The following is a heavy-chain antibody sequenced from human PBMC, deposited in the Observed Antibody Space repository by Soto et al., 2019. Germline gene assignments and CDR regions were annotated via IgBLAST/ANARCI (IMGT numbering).Heavy chain of an antibody. CDR2: ISYSGTT. CDR1: GDSISSNKNY. D-gene: IGHD5-18*01. V-gene: IGHV4-30-4*01. Sequence: SETLSLTCTVSGDSISSNKNYWSWIRQPPGEGLEWIGFISYSGTTSYSPSLKSRVAISLDTSKNQFSLSLSSVTAADTAVYYCARGRGYSYGLDPWGQGTLVTVSP. CDR3: ARGRGYSYGLDP. J-gene: IGHJ5*02.